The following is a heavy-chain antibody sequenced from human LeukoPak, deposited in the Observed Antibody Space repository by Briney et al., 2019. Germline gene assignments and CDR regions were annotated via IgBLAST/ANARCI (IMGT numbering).Heavy chain of an antibody. Sequence: GGSLRLSCAASGFTFKGYWMSLVRQAPGKGLEWVADIQQDGREKKYVDSVKGRFTISRDNAKNSLYLQMDSLRAEDTAVYYCVRLRYTYGKNFDCWGQGTLVAVSS. V-gene: IGHV3-7*01. CDR2: IQQDGREK. CDR3: VRLRYTYGKNFDC. CDR1: GFTFKGYW. J-gene: IGHJ4*02. D-gene: IGHD5-18*01.